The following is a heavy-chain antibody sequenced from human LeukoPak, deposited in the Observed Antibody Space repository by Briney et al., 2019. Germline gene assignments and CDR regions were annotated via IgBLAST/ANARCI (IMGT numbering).Heavy chain of an antibody. CDR3: ARKGYDSSGYYKSNYFDY. J-gene: IGHJ4*02. CDR2: INAGNGNT. CDR1: GNTFTNYA. Sequence: ASVKVPCKASGNTFTNYAIHWVRQAPGQRLEWMGWINAGNGNTKYSQKFQGRVTITRDTSASTAYMELSSLRSEDTAVYYCARKGYDSSGYYKSNYFDYWGQGTLVTVSS. V-gene: IGHV1-3*01. D-gene: IGHD3-22*01.